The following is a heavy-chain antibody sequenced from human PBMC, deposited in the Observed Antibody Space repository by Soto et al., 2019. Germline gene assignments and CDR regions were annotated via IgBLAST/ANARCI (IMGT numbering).Heavy chain of an antibody. D-gene: IGHD5-12*01. V-gene: IGHV3-21*01. CDR3: ARVDGYTYPNDY. CDR2: ITSGSDYI. CDR1: GFTFSSYG. Sequence: PGGSLRLSCAASGFTFSSYGMSWVRQAPGKGLEWVSSITSGSDYIYYADSLKGRFTISRDNAKNSLYLQMNSLRAEDTAVYYCARVDGYTYPNDYWGQGTLVTVSS. J-gene: IGHJ4*02.